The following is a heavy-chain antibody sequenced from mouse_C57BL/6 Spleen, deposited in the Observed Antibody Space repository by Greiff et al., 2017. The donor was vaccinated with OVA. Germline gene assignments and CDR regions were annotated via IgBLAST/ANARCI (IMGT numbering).Heavy chain of an antibody. CDR2: IHPNSGST. Sequence: VQLQQPGAELVKPGASVKLSCKASGYTFTSYWMHWVKQRPGQGLEWIGMIHPNSGSTNYNEKLKSKATLTVDKSSSTAYMQLSSLTSEDSAVYYCARNWEGGNYFDYWGQGTTLTVSS. J-gene: IGHJ2*01. V-gene: IGHV1-64*01. CDR1: GYTFTSYW. D-gene: IGHD4-1*01. CDR3: ARNWEGGNYFDY.